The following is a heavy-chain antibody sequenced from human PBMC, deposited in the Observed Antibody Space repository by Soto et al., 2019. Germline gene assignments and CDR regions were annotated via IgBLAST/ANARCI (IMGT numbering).Heavy chain of an antibody. CDR2: INPSGGST. Sequence: QVQLVQSGAEVKKPGASVKVSCKASGYTFTSYYMHWVRQAPGQGLEWMGIINPSGGSTSYAQKFEGRVTMTRDTSTSTVYMELSSLRSEDTAVYYCARTPRMATILDYWGQGTLVTVSS. D-gene: IGHD5-12*01. V-gene: IGHV1-46*01. CDR3: ARTPRMATILDY. CDR1: GYTFTSYY. J-gene: IGHJ4*02.